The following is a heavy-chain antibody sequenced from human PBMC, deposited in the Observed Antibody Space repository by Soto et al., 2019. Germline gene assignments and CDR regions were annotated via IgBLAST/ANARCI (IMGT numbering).Heavy chain of an antibody. J-gene: IGHJ4*02. Sequence: GASVKVSCKASGGTFSSYAISWVRQAPGQGLEWMGGIIPIFGTANYAQKFQGRVTITADESTSTAYMELSSLRSEDTAVYYCARDLEMKYSYGLFDYWGQGTLVTSPQ. V-gene: IGHV1-69*13. CDR1: GGTFSSYA. CDR2: IIPIFGTA. CDR3: ARDLEMKYSYGLFDY. D-gene: IGHD5-18*01.